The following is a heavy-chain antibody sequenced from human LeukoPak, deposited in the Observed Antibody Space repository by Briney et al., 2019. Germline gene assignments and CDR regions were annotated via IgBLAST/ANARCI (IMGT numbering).Heavy chain of an antibody. D-gene: IGHD3-16*01. CDR1: GDSISSSSYY. CDR2: IHYSGST. J-gene: IGHJ4*02. V-gene: IGHV4-39*01. Sequence: SETLSLTCTVSGDSISSSSYYWGWIRQPPGKGLEWIGSIHYSGSTYYNPSLKSRVTISVDTSKNKFSLKLSSVTAADTAVYYCARQISWGGFDYWGQGTLVTVSS. CDR3: ARQISWGGFDY.